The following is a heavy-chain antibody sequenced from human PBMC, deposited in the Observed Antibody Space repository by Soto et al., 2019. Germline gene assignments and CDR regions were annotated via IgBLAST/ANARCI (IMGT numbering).Heavy chain of an antibody. CDR2: ISSSSSYI. Sequence: EVQLVESGGGLVKPGGSLRVSCAASGFTFSSFSMNWVRQAPGKGLEWVASISSSSSYIYYADSVKGRFTISRDNAKNSLYLRMNSLRAEDMAVYYCARAAPGPRSYYGLDVWGQGTTVTVSS. V-gene: IGHV3-21*01. CDR3: ARAAPGPRSYYGLDV. J-gene: IGHJ6*02. CDR1: GFTFSSFS.